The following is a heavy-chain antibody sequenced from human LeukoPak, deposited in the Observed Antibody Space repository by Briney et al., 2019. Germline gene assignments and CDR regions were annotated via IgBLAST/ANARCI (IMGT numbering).Heavy chain of an antibody. CDR3: ARGPDCSSTSCYAYYGMDV. CDR2: ISSSSSYT. D-gene: IGHD2-2*01. J-gene: IGHJ6*02. CDR1: GFTFSDYY. V-gene: IGHV3-11*06. Sequence: GGSLRLSCAASGFTFSDYYMSWIRQAPGKGLEWVSYISSSSSYTNYADSVKGRFTISRDSAKNSLYLQMNSLRAEDTAVYYCARGPDCSSTSCYAYYGMDVWGQGTTVTVSS.